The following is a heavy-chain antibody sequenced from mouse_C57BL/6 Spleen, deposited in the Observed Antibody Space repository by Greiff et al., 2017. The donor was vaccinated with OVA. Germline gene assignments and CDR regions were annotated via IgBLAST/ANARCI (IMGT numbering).Heavy chain of an antibody. CDR1: GYTFTGYW. CDR2: ILPGSGST. J-gene: IGHJ3*01. V-gene: IGHV1-9*01. CDR3: AREGDYYGSSYTWFAY. D-gene: IGHD1-1*01. Sequence: VKLQQSGAELMKPGASVKLSCKATGYTFTGYWIEWVKQRPGPGLEWIGEILPGSGSTNYNEKFKGKATFTAETSSNTAYMQLSSLTTEDAAIYDCAREGDYYGSSYTWFAYWGQGTLVTVSA.